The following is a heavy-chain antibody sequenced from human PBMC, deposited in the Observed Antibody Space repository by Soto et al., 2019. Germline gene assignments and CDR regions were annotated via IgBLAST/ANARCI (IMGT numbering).Heavy chain of an antibody. J-gene: IGHJ4*02. D-gene: IGHD3-16*01. CDR1: GCSISSCDYS. V-gene: IGHV4-30-2*01. Sequence: QLQLQESGSGLVKPSQTLSLTCVVSGCSISSCDYSWSWIRHPPGKGLEWIGYIYHSGSTYYNPSLKSRVTISGDRSKNQFSLKLSSVTAADTAVYYCASKRGNYFDYWGQGTLVTVSS. CDR3: ASKRGNYFDY. CDR2: IYHSGST.